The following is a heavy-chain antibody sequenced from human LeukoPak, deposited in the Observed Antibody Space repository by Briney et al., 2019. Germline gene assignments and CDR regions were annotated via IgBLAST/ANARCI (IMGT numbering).Heavy chain of an antibody. V-gene: IGHV3-30-3*01. CDR1: GFTFSNYA. Sequence: GGSLRLSCATSGFTFSNYAIHWVRQAPGKGLEWVADISFDGDNEYYADSVRGRFMIARDNSKNTVYLQMNSLTIEDTAVYYCAKDIGPDYGGNNYFDYWGQGTLVTVSS. J-gene: IGHJ4*02. CDR2: ISFDGDNE. CDR3: AKDIGPDYGGNNYFDY. D-gene: IGHD4-23*01.